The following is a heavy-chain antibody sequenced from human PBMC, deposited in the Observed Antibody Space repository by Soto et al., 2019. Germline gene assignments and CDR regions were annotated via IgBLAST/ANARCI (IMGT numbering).Heavy chain of an antibody. Sequence: SETLSLTCGVYGESFSGYYWSWSRQPPGKGLEWIGEIIHTGSTNYNPSLKSRVTISIDTSKNQFSLKLSSVTAADTAVYYCARPYCAGACYMYYFDYWGQGTLVTVSS. V-gene: IGHV4-34*12. D-gene: IGHD2-21*02. J-gene: IGHJ4*01. CDR1: GESFSGYY. CDR2: IIHTGST. CDR3: ARPYCAGACYMYYFDY.